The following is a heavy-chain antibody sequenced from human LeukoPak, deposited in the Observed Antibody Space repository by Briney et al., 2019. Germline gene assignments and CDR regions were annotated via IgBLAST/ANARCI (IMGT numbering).Heavy chain of an antibody. J-gene: IGHJ3*02. Sequence: AGGSLRLSCAASGFTFSSYAMSWVRQAPGKGLEWVSAISGSGGSTYYADSVKGRFTISRDNSKNTLYLQMNSLRAEVTAVYYCAKRGTVVYGDYVGVGAFDIWGQGTMVTVSS. V-gene: IGHV3-23*01. CDR1: GFTFSSYA. D-gene: IGHD4-17*01. CDR2: ISGSGGST. CDR3: AKRGTVVYGDYVGVGAFDI.